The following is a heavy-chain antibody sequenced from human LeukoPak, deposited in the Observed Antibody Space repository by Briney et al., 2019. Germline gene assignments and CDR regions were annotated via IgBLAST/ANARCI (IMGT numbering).Heavy chain of an antibody. D-gene: IGHD2-2*01. V-gene: IGHV3-48*01. J-gene: IGHJ4*02. CDR3: ARDRGVVPAAIPHY. CDR1: GFTFSSYS. Sequence: PGGSLRLSCAASGFTFSSYSMNWVRQAPGKGLEWVSYISSSSSTIYYADSVKGRFTISRDNAKNSLYLQMNSLRAEDTAVYYCARDRGVVPAAIPHYWGQGTLVTVSS. CDR2: ISSSSSTI.